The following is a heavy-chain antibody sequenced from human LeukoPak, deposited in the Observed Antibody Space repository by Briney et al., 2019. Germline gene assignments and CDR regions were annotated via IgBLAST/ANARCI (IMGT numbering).Heavy chain of an antibody. CDR1: GFTFSSYS. CDR2: ISSSSSYI. D-gene: IGHD3-22*01. Sequence: GGSLRLSCAASGFTFSSYSMNWVRQAPGKGLEWVSSISSSSSYIYYADSVKGRLTISRDNAKNSLYLQMNSLRAEDTAVYYCARDRNYYDSSGYAYWGQGTLVTVSS. CDR3: ARDRNYYDSSGYAY. V-gene: IGHV3-21*01. J-gene: IGHJ4*02.